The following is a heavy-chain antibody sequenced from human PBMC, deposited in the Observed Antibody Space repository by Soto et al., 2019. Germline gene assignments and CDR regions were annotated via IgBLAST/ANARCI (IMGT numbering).Heavy chain of an antibody. CDR1: GGSFSGYY. V-gene: IGHV4-34*01. Sequence: QVQLQQWGAGLLKPSETLSLTCAVYGGSFSGYYWTWIRQPPGTGLELIGEINHSGSTNYTPSLKSRVTISGDTSQNQFSLKLTSVTAADTAVYYGARDKITGLFDYWGQGTLVNDSS. J-gene: IGHJ4*02. CDR2: INHSGST. CDR3: ARDKITGLFDY. D-gene: IGHD2-8*02.